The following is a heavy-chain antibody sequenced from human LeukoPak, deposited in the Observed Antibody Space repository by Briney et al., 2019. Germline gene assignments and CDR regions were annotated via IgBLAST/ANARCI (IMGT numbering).Heavy chain of an antibody. V-gene: IGHV3-74*01. CDR3: ASPYYYDSSGYLHY. CDR2: INSDGSST. CDR1: GFTFSSYW. Sequence: GGSLRLSCAASGFTFSSYWMHWVRQAPGKGLVWVSRINSDGSSTSYADSVKGRFTISRDNAKNTLYLQMNSLRAEDTAVYYCASPYYYDSSGYLHYWGRGTLVTVSS. D-gene: IGHD3-22*01. J-gene: IGHJ4*02.